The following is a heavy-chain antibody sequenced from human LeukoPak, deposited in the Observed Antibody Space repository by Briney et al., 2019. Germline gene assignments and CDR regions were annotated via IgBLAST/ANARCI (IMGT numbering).Heavy chain of an antibody. J-gene: IGHJ4*02. CDR2: IWSDGTNQ. Sequence: PGRSLILSCAASGFTFNHYGTHWVRQAPGKGLEWVAVIWSDGTNQFYADSVKGRFTISRDDSQKTVFLQMSSLRAEDTAIYYCAKDAQRGFDYSNSLQFWGQGTLVTVSS. CDR1: GFTFNHYG. V-gene: IGHV3-33*06. D-gene: IGHD4-11*01. CDR3: AKDAQRGFDYSNSLQF.